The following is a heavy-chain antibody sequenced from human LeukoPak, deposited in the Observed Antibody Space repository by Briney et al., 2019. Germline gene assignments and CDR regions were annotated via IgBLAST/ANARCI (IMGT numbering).Heavy chain of an antibody. Sequence: GGSLRRSCAASGFTFSSYCMSWVRQAPGKGLEWVANIKQDGSEKYYVDSVKGRFTISRDNAKNSLYLQMNSLRAEDTAVYYCARTLTIFGVVIPFDYWGQGTLVTVSS. CDR1: GFTFSSYC. CDR2: IKQDGSEK. CDR3: ARTLTIFGVVIPFDY. D-gene: IGHD3-3*01. J-gene: IGHJ4*02. V-gene: IGHV3-7*01.